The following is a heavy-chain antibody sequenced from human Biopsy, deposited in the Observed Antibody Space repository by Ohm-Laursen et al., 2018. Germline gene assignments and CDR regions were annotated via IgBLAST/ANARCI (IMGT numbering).Heavy chain of an antibody. CDR3: ARDGKRWDYSTYFSWHFDL. J-gene: IGHJ2*01. Sequence: SLRLSCTASGFTFTSYAMHWVRQAPGKGLEWVAVISYDGSGEYYADSLQGRFIISRDNPKNTVDLQMNSLRAEDTAVYFCARDGKRWDYSTYFSWHFDLWGRGTLVTVSS. D-gene: IGHD4-11*01. CDR1: GFTFTSYA. V-gene: IGHV3-30*03. CDR2: ISYDGSGE.